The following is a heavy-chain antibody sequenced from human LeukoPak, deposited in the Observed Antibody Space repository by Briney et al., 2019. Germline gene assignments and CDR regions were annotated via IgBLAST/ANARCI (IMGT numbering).Heavy chain of an antibody. D-gene: IGHD6-6*01. J-gene: IGHJ4*02. Sequence: ASVKVSFKSSGYTFTVYYMHWVRQAPGQGLELMGWINPNSGGTNYAQKFQGRVTMTRDTSISAAYMELSRLRSDDTAVYYCARESIAAPTRYWGQGTLVTVSS. CDR2: INPNSGGT. V-gene: IGHV1-2*02. CDR3: ARESIAAPTRY. CDR1: GYTFTVYY.